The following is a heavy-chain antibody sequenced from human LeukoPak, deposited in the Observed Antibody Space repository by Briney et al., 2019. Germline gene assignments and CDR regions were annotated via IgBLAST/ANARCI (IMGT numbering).Heavy chain of an antibody. V-gene: IGHV1-46*01. Sequence: ASVKVSCEASGYTFTNYYIHWVRQAPGQGLEWMGIINPSGSSTSYAQKFQGRVTMTRDTSTSTVYMELSSLRAEDTAVYYCAKDVSGNVNSSGLLGIWGLGTMVTVSS. D-gene: IGHD3-22*01. CDR2: INPSGSST. J-gene: IGHJ3*02. CDR3: AKDVSGNVNSSGLLGI. CDR1: GYTFTNYY.